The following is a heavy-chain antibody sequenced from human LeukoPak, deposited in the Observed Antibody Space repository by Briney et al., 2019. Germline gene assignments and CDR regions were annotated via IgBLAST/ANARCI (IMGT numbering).Heavy chain of an antibody. V-gene: IGHV4-59*08. D-gene: IGHD6-19*01. Sequence: SSETLSLTCTVSGGSISSYYWNWIRQPPGKGLEWIGHIYYSGSTTYNPSLKSRVTISVDTSKNQFSLKVNYVTAADTAVYYCARSLFRSSGWLENAFDIWGQGTRVTVSS. J-gene: IGHJ3*02. CDR3: ARSLFRSSGWLENAFDI. CDR1: GGSISSYY. CDR2: IYYSGST.